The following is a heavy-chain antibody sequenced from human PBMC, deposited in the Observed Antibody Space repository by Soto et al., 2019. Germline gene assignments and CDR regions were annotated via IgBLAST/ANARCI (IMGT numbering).Heavy chain of an antibody. V-gene: IGHV2-5*02. CDR2: IYWDDDK. Sequence: QITLKESGPTVVKPTETLTLTCTFSGFSLTTSGVGVGWVRQSPGKAPEWLALIYWDDDKRYSTSLNSRLIITKDTSNNKVVLTMANVDPADTATYYCAHRVLRTVFGLVTTTAIYFDLWGPGTPVVVSS. J-gene: IGHJ4*02. D-gene: IGHD3-3*01. CDR3: AHRVLRTVFGLVTTTAIYFDL. CDR1: GFSLTTSGVG.